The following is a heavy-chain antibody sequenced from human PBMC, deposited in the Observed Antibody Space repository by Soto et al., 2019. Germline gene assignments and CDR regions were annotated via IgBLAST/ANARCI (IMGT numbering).Heavy chain of an antibody. CDR2: ISSSSGTI. CDR1: GFTFSTYG. J-gene: IGHJ4*02. D-gene: IGHD6-19*01. V-gene: IGHV3-48*01. CDR3: AGGYPIKS. Sequence: EVQLVESGGGLVQPGGSLRLSCAASGFTFSTYGMNWVRQAPGKGLEWVSYISSSSGTIYYADSVKGRFTISRDNGKNSLYLQMNSLRAEDTSVYYCAGGYPIKSWRQGTLVTVPS.